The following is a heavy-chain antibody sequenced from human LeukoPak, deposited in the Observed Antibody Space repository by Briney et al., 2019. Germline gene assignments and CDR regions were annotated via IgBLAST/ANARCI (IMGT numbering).Heavy chain of an antibody. D-gene: IGHD3-22*01. V-gene: IGHV4-31*03. CDR1: GGSISSGDYY. Sequence: SETLSLTCTVSGGSISSGDYYWSWIRQHPGKGLEWIGYIYYSGSTYYNPSLKSRVTISVDTSKNQFSLKLSSVTAADTAVYYCARRSYYDSSGYYPYFDYWGQGTLVTVSS. CDR3: ARRSYYDSSGYYPYFDY. CDR2: IYYSGST. J-gene: IGHJ4*02.